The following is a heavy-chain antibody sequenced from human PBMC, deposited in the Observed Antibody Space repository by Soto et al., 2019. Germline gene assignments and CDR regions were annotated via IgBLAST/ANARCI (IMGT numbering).Heavy chain of an antibody. CDR1: GGTFSGYA. D-gene: IGHD5-18*01. Sequence: QVQLVQSGAEVKKPGSSVKVSCKASGGTFSGYAISWVRQAPGQGLEWMGGIIPIFGTANYAQKFQGRVTITADESTSTAHMELSSLRSEDTAVYYCARPEGEYSYGFYPSAFDYWGQGTLVPVSS. CDR3: ARPEGEYSYGFYPSAFDY. CDR2: IIPIFGTA. J-gene: IGHJ4*02. V-gene: IGHV1-69*12.